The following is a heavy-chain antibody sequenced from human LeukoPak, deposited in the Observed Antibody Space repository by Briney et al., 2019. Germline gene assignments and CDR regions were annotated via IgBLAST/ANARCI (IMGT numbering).Heavy chain of an antibody. CDR2: INHRGAT. CDR3: ARGPTISETGYFDY. Sequence: SETQSHACAVYGGSFSAYYWRWVRQSPGKGLEWIAEINHRGATNYNPSVKSRVSISVDTSKNQFSLKVTSLPAADTAVYYCARGPTISETGYFDYWSQGTLVTVSS. CDR1: GGSFSAYY. J-gene: IGHJ4*03. V-gene: IGHV4-34*01. D-gene: IGHD1-1*01.